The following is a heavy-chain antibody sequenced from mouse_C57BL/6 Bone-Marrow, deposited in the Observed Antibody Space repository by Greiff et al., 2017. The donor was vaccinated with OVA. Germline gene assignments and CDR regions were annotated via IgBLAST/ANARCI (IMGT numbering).Heavy chain of an antibody. J-gene: IGHJ4*01. Sequence: QVQLKQSGPGLVQPSQSLSITCTVSGFSLTSYGVHWVRQSPGKGLEWLGVIWSGGSTDYNAAFISRLSISKDNSKSQVFFKMNSLQADDTAIYYCARNCQATCYYAMDYWGQGTSVTVSS. CDR3: ARNCQATCYYAMDY. CDR2: IWSGGST. CDR1: GFSLTSYG. D-gene: IGHD3-2*02. V-gene: IGHV2-2*01.